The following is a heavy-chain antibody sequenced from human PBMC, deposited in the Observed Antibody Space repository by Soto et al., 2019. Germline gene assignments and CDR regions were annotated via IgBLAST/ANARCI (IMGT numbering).Heavy chain of an antibody. CDR3: ARIWGDAFDI. CDR2: INHSGST. J-gene: IGHJ3*02. D-gene: IGHD3-10*01. CDR1: GGSVSGYY. Sequence: QVQLQQWGAGLLKPSETLSLTCAVYGGSVSGYYWSWIRQPPGKGLEWIGEINHSGSTNYNPSLNSRVTISVDTSKNQFSLKLSSVTAADTAVYYCARIWGDAFDIWGQGTMVTVSS. V-gene: IGHV4-34*01.